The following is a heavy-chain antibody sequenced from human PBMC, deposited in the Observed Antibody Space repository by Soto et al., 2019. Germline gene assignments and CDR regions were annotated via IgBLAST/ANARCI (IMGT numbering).Heavy chain of an antibody. Sequence: QVQLVESGGGVVQPGRSLRLSCAASGFTFSSYAMHWVRQAPGKGLEWVAVISYDGSNKYYADSVKGRFTISRDNSKNKLYRQLNSLRAENTAVYYCARQSIAAAGESAEYFQHWGQGTLVTVSS. CDR1: GFTFSSYA. CDR2: ISYDGSNK. J-gene: IGHJ1*01. V-gene: IGHV3-30-3*01. D-gene: IGHD6-13*01. CDR3: ARQSIAAAGESAEYFQH.